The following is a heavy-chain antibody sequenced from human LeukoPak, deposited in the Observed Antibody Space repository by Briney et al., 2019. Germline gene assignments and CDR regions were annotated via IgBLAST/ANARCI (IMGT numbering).Heavy chain of an antibody. CDR2: ISSSSSYI. V-gene: IGHV3-21*01. CDR3: ARDYYDSSGYYYFDY. CDR1: GFTFSSYS. J-gene: IGHJ4*02. D-gene: IGHD3-22*01. Sequence: GGSLRLSCAASGFTFSSYSMNWVRQAPGKGLEWVSSISSSSSYIYYADSVKGRFTISRDNAKNSLYLQMNSLRGEDTAVYYCARDYYDSSGYYYFDYWGQGTLVTVSS.